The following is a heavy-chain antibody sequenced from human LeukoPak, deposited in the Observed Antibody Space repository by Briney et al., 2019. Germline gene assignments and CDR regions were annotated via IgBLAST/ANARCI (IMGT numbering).Heavy chain of an antibody. CDR3: ARQWLGSQCFDP. V-gene: IGHV1-2*02. CDR1: GYTFTAYY. CDR2: INPNSGGT. J-gene: IGHJ5*02. D-gene: IGHD6-19*01. Sequence: ASVKVSCTASGYTFTAYYIHWVRQAPGQGLEWVGWINPNSGGTNLAQKFQGRVTMTRDTSVSTVYMELSRLRSDDTAVYYCARQWLGSQCFDPWGQGTLVTVSS.